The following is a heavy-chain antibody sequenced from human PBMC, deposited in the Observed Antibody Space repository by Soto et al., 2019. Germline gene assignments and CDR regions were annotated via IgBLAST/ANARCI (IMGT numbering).Heavy chain of an antibody. Sequence: GGSLRLSCAASGFTFSDYYMIWIRQAPGKGLEWVSYISSSGSTIYYADSVKGRFTISRDNAKNSLYLQMNSLRAEDTAVYYCARDGGHCSSTSCYILDYYYYYGMDVWGQGTTVTVSS. CDR3: ARDGGHCSSTSCYILDYYYYYGMDV. D-gene: IGHD2-2*02. J-gene: IGHJ6*02. V-gene: IGHV3-11*01. CDR1: GFTFSDYY. CDR2: ISSSGSTI.